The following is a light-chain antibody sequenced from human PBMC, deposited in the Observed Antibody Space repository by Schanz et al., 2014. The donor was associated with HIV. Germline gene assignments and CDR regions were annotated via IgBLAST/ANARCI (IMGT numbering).Light chain of an antibody. CDR1: RSDIGAGYD. V-gene: IGLV1-40*01. CDR3: QSYDSSLSGVL. Sequence: QSVLTQPPSVSGAPGQRVTISCTGTRSDIGAGYDVHWSQQLPGTAPKLLIYGNSNRPSGVPDRFSGSKSGTSASLAITGLQAEDEADYYCQSYDSSLSGVLFGGGTKLTVL. CDR2: GNS. J-gene: IGLJ2*01.